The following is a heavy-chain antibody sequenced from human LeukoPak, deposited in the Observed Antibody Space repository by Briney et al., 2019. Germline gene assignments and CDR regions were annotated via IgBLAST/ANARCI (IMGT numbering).Heavy chain of an antibody. J-gene: IGHJ4*02. Sequence: PSETLSLTCTVSGGSINSASYYWSWIRQPAGKGLEWIGHIYISGITNYNPSLKSRVTMSVDTSKNQFSLKLSSVTAADTAVYYCARDVDFWSGLNDYWGQGTLVTVSS. V-gene: IGHV4-61*09. CDR3: ARDVDFWSGLNDY. CDR2: IYISGIT. CDR1: GGSINSASYY. D-gene: IGHD3-3*01.